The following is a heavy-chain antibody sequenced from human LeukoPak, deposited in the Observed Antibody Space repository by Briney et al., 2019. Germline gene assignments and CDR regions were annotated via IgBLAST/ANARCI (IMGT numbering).Heavy chain of an antibody. CDR3: ARVAWPHYFDY. D-gene: IGHD2-21*01. CDR2: IKEDGSEK. CDR1: GFSFRSCW. Sequence: PGGSLRLSCAASGFSFRSCWMSWVRQAPGKGLEWVANIKEDGSEKYYADSVKGRFTISRDNAKNALYLQMNSLRAEDTAVYYCARVAWPHYFDYWGQGTLVTVSS. J-gene: IGHJ4*02. V-gene: IGHV3-7*01.